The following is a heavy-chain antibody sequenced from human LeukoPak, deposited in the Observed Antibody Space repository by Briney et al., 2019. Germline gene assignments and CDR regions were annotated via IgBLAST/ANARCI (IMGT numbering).Heavy chain of an antibody. CDR2: IYTSGST. D-gene: IGHD4-17*01. Sequence: SETLSLTCTVSGGSISSYYWSWIRQPAGKGLEWIGRIYTSGSTNYNPSLKSRVTISVDTSKNQFSLKMNSVSAADTAVYFCARSRQHDYGDYEGGSGYFDYWGRGVLVTVSS. CDR3: ARSRQHDYGDYEGGSGYFDY. J-gene: IGHJ4*02. V-gene: IGHV4-4*07. CDR1: GGSISSYY.